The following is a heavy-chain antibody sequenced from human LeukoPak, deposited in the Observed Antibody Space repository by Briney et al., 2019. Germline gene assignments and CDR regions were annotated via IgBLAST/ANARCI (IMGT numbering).Heavy chain of an antibody. J-gene: IGHJ4*02. V-gene: IGHV3-9*01. CDR1: GFTFDDYA. Sequence: PGGSLRLSCAASGFTFDDYAMHWVRQAPGKGLEWFSGLSWNSGSIDYADSVKGRFTISRDNAKNSLYLQMNSLRAEDTALYYCAKGPGMATVKRYLDYWGQGTLVTVSS. CDR3: AKGPGMATVKRYLDY. D-gene: IGHD5-24*01. CDR2: LSWNSGSI.